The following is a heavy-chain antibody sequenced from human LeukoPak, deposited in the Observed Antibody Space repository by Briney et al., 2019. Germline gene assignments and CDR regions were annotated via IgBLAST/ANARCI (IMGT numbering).Heavy chain of an antibody. CDR2: IVVGSGNT. J-gene: IGHJ4*02. CDR3: VADCYGDCID. Sequence: SVKVSCKASGFIFSSSAVQWVRQARGHRLEWIGWIVVGSGNTNYAQNFQERVTITRDMSTSTAYMELSSLRSEDTAVYYCVADCYGDCIDWGQGTLVTVSS. D-gene: IGHD4-17*01. V-gene: IGHV1-58*01. CDR1: GFIFSSSA.